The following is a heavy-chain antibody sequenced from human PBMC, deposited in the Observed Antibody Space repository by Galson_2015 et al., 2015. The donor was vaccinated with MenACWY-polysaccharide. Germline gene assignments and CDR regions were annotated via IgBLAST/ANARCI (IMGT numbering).Heavy chain of an antibody. CDR2: INTNNGNP. J-gene: IGHJ5*02. CDR3: ARDQLHCTNGVCFEGSGWFDP. D-gene: IGHD2-8*01. Sequence: SVKVSCKASGYTFTSYSMNWVRQAPGQGLEWMGWINTNNGNPTYAQGFTGRFVFSLDTSVSTAYLQISSLKAEDTAVYYCARDQLHCTNGVCFEGSGWFDPWGQGTLVTVSS. CDR1: GYTFTSYS. V-gene: IGHV7-4-1*02.